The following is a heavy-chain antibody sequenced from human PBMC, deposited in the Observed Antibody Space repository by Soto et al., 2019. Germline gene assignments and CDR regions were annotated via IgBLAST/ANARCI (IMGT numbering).Heavy chain of an antibody. CDR1: GLTVSSNY. CDR2: LYSGGST. J-gene: IGHJ4*02. Sequence: GGSLRLSCAASGLTVSSNYMSWVRQAPGKGLEWVSVLYSGGSTYYADFVKGRFTISRDNSRNTLYLQMNSLRADDTAVYYCARRGNKEFDYWGQGTLVTVSS. D-gene: IGHD1-26*01. V-gene: IGHV3-66*04. CDR3: ARRGNKEFDY.